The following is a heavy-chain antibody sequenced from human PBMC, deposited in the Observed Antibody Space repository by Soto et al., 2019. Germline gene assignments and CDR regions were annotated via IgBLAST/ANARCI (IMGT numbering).Heavy chain of an antibody. Sequence: QVQLQESGPGLVKPSQTLSLTCTVSGGSISNGGYYWNWIRQHPGKGLEWIGYTHYSGSTYYNPSPRSGVTIPVDTSKNQLSLKLRSVPAADTAVYYVAGDDYTPPGDRYLHHWGQGTLVTVSS. D-gene: IGHD2-2*02. CDR1: GGSISNGGYY. J-gene: IGHJ1*01. V-gene: IGHV4-31*03. CDR3: AGDDYTPPGDRYLHH. CDR2: THYSGST.